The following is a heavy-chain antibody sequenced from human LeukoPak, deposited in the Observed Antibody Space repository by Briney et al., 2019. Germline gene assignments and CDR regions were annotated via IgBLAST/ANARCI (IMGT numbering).Heavy chain of an antibody. CDR3: ARDNLSRPRYNWNFHPIDY. V-gene: IGHV3-30*04. CDR2: ISYDGSNK. D-gene: IGHD1-7*01. CDR1: GFTFSSYA. Sequence: PGGSLRLSCAASGFTFSSYAMHWVRQAPGKGLEWVAVISYDGSNKYYADSVKGRFTISRDNSKNTLYLQMNSLRAEDTAVYYCARDNLSRPRYNWNFHPIDYWGQGTLVTVSS. J-gene: IGHJ4*02.